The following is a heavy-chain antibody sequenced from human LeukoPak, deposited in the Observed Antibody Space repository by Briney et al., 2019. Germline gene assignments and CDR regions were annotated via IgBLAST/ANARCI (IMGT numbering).Heavy chain of an antibody. CDR3: ASAYCGGDCYSGYFQY. CDR1: GFTFGDYA. Sequence: GGSLRLSCTASGFTFGDYAMSWVRQAPRKRLEWVANIKQDGSEKYYVDSVKGRFTISRDNAKNSLYLQMNSLRAEDTAVYYCASAYCGGDCYSGYFQYWGQGTLVTVSS. V-gene: IGHV3-7*01. D-gene: IGHD2-21*02. CDR2: IKQDGSEK. J-gene: IGHJ1*01.